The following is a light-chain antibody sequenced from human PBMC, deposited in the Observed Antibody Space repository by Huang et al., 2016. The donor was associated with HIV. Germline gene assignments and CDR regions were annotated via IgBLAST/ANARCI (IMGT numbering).Light chain of an antibody. J-gene: IGKJ1*01. CDR2: AAS. V-gene: IGKV1-9*01. Sequence: IQLTQSPSSLSASVGDRVTITCRASQGISSYLAWFQEKPGKAPKPLIYAASTLQSGVPSRFSGSGSGTDFTLTISSLQPDDFATYYCLQLNSYPRTFGQGTKVEIK. CDR1: QGISSY. CDR3: LQLNSYPRT.